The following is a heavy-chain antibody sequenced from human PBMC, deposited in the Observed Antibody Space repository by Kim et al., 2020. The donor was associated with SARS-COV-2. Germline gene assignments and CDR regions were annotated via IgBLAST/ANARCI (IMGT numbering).Heavy chain of an antibody. Sequence: GGSLRLSCAASGFTFSSYAMSWVRQAPGKGLEWVSAISGSGGSTYYADSVKGRFTISRDNSKNTLYLQMNSLRAEDTAVYYCAKRGSPSVHRHGMDVWGQGTTVTVSS. V-gene: IGHV3-23*01. CDR2: ISGSGGST. CDR1: GFTFSSYA. J-gene: IGHJ6*02. D-gene: IGHD6-25*01. CDR3: AKRGSPSVHRHGMDV.